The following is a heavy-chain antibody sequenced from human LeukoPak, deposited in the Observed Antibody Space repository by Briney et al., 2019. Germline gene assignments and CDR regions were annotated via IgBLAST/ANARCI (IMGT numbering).Heavy chain of an antibody. Sequence: PSETLSLTCTVSGGSISSYYWSWIRQPAGKGLEWIGRIYTSGSTNYNPSLKSRVTMSVDTSKNQFPLKLSSVTAADTAVYYCARDEPGTTWVQPVPGSYYFDYWGQGTLVTVSS. CDR2: IYTSGST. D-gene: IGHD5-18*01. J-gene: IGHJ4*02. CDR1: GGSISSYY. CDR3: ARDEPGTTWVQPVPGSYYFDY. V-gene: IGHV4-4*07.